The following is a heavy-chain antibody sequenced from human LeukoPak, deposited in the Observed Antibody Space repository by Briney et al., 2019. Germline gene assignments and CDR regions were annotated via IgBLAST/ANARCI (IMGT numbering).Heavy chain of an antibody. Sequence: GGSLRLSCAASGFIFSSHSMSWVRQAPGKGLEWVSAISASGGTSYYLDSVKGRFTISRNNAKNSLYLQMNSLRAEDTAVYYCARDSDGVAGTRAYFQHWGQGTLVTVSS. CDR1: GFIFSSHS. J-gene: IGHJ1*01. CDR2: ISASGGTS. V-gene: IGHV3-23*01. D-gene: IGHD6-19*01. CDR3: ARDSDGVAGTRAYFQH.